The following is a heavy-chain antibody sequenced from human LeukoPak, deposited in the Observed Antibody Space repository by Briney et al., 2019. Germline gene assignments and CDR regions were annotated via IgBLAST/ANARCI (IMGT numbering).Heavy chain of an antibody. D-gene: IGHD2-15*01. Sequence: GRSLRLSCAASGFTFSSYGMSWVRQAPGKGLEWVSAISGSGGSTYYADSVKGRFTISRDNSKNTLYLQMNSLRAEDTAVYYCAKENLRVAATISLGFDYWGQGTLVTVSS. V-gene: IGHV3-23*01. CDR3: AKENLRVAATISLGFDY. CDR2: ISGSGGST. J-gene: IGHJ4*02. CDR1: GFTFSSYG.